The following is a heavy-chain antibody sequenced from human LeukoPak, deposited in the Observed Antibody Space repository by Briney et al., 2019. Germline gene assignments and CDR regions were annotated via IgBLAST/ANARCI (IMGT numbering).Heavy chain of an antibody. J-gene: IGHJ5*02. Sequence: PSETLSLTCPVSGGSISSSYWSWIRQPPGKGLEWIGYIYYSGSTNSNPSLKSRVTISVDTSKNQFSLKLSSVTAADTAVYYCARGGANWFDPWGQGTLVTVSS. CDR1: GGSISSSY. CDR2: IYYSGST. CDR3: ARGGANWFDP. D-gene: IGHD1-26*01. V-gene: IGHV4-59*01.